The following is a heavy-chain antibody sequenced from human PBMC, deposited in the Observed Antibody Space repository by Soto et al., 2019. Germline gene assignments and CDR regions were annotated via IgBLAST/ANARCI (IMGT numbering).Heavy chain of an antibody. V-gene: IGHV3-21*01. J-gene: IGHJ4*02. CDR2: ISSSSSYI. D-gene: IGHD3-10*01. CDR1: GFTFSSYS. CDR3: ARRYYYGSGSYSGLDY. Sequence: EVQLVESGGGLVKPGGSLRLSCAASGFTFSSYSMNWVRQAPGKGLEWVSSISSSSSYIYYADSVKGRFTISRDNAKNSLYLQMNSLRAEDTAVYYCARRYYYGSGSYSGLDYWGQGTLVTVSS.